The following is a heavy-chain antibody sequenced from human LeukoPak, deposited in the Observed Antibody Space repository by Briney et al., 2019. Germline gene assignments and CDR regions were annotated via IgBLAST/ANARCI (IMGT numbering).Heavy chain of an antibody. CDR1: GFNFRSYG. V-gene: IGHV3-33*06. CDR2: IWYDGSNK. Sequence: GRSLRLSCAASGFNFRSYGMHWVRQAPGKGLEWVAVIWYDGSNKYYADSVKGRFTISRDNSKNTLYLQMNSLRAEDTAVYYCAKGIYYDSSSYFDYWGQGTLVTVSS. J-gene: IGHJ4*02. D-gene: IGHD3-22*01. CDR3: AKGIYYDSSSYFDY.